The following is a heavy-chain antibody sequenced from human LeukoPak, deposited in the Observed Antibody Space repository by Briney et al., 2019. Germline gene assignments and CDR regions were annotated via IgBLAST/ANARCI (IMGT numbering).Heavy chain of an antibody. CDR3: AKGGKRVAGTGQIDY. CDR2: ISYDGSNK. Sequence: AGGSLRLSCAASGFTFRNYWMSWVRQAPGKGLEWVAVISYDGSNKYYADSVKGRFTISRDNSKNTLYLQMNSLRAEDTAVYYCAKGGKRVAGTGQIDYWGQGTLVTVSS. D-gene: IGHD6-19*01. V-gene: IGHV3-30*18. CDR1: GFTFRNYW. J-gene: IGHJ4*02.